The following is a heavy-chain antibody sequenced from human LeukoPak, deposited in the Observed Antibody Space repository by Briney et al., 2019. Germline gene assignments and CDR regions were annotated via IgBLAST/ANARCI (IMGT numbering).Heavy chain of an antibody. Sequence: GGSLRLSCAASGFTFSSYWMSWVRQAPGKGLEWVANIKQDGSEKYYVDSVKGRFTISRDNAKNSLYLQMNSLRAEDTALYYCARGKYYYYMDVWGKGTTVTVSS. V-gene: IGHV3-7*03. CDR3: ARGKYYYYMDV. CDR2: IKQDGSEK. J-gene: IGHJ6*03. CDR1: GFTFSSYW.